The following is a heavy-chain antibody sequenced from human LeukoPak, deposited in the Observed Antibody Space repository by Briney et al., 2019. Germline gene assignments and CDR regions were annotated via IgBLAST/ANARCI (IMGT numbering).Heavy chain of an antibody. CDR3: VRALGSSSADY. D-gene: IGHD6-6*01. CDR2: IKQDGSEK. Sequence: PGGSLRLSCAASGFTFTHSWMSWVRQAPGKGLEWVANIKQDGSEKYYVDSVEGRFTISRDNAKNSVSLQMSSLRGEDTAVYYCVRALGSSSADYWGQGTLVTVSS. J-gene: IGHJ4*02. V-gene: IGHV3-7*01. CDR1: GFTFTHSW.